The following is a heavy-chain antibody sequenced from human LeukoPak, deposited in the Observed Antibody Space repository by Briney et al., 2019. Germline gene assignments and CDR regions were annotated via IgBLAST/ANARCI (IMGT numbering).Heavy chain of an antibody. CDR2: IYHSGST. V-gene: IGHV4-61*05. Sequence: SETLSLTCTVSGGSVSGGSISSYYWSWIRQPPGKGLEWIGEIYHSGSTNYNPSLKSRVTISVDKSKNQFSLKLSSVTAADTAVYYCARVQPGAGTIFDYWGQGTLVTVSS. J-gene: IGHJ4*02. CDR1: GGSVSGGSISSYY. CDR3: ARVQPGAGTIFDY. D-gene: IGHD6-19*01.